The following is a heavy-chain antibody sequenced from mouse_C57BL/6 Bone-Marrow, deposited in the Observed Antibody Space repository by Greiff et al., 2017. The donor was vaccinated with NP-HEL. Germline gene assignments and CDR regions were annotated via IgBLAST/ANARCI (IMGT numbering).Heavy chain of an antibody. V-gene: IGHV1-64*01. CDR1: GYTFTSYW. Sequence: QVHVKQPGAELVKPGASVKLSCKASGYTFTSYWMHWVKQRPGQGLEWIGMIHPNSGSTNYNEKFKSKATLTVDKSSSTAYMQLSSLTSEDSAVYYCAIYYGNEVDYWGQGTTLTVSS. CDR2: IHPNSGST. J-gene: IGHJ2*01. D-gene: IGHD2-1*01. CDR3: AIYYGNEVDY.